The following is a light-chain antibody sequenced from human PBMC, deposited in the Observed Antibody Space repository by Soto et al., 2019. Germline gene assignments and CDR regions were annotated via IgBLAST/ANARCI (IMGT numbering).Light chain of an antibody. CDR2: AAS. J-gene: IGKJ4*01. Sequence: ETVMTQSPVTLSLSPGDRATLSCRASHSVRSNLAWYQQKPGQPPRLLIYAASTRATGIPGRFSGSGSGTEFTLTFSSLQSEDSAVYYCQLYNDWPPLTFGGGTKVEIK. CDR3: QLYNDWPPLT. CDR1: HSVRSN. V-gene: IGKV3-15*01.